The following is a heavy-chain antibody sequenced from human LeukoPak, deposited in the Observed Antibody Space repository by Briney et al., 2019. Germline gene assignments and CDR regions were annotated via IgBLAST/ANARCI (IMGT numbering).Heavy chain of an antibody. D-gene: IGHD6-13*01. J-gene: IGHJ3*01. Sequence: SETLSLTCTVSGGSINSYYWSWIRQPPGKGLEWIGSSYYSGGTNFNPSLKSRVTIPVDISKNQFSLKLDSVTAADTAMYYCARYAPGGIDAFDVWGQGTTVTVSS. CDR3: ARYAPGGIDAFDV. CDR1: GGSINSYY. CDR2: SYYSGGT. V-gene: IGHV4-59*08.